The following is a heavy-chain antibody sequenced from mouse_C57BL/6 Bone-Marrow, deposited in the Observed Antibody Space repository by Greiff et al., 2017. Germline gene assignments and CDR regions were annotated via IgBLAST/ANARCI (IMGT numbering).Heavy chain of an antibody. Sequence: QVQLQQPGAELVMPGASVKLSCKASGYTFTSYWMHWVKQRPGQGLEWIGEIDPSASYTNYNQKFKGKSTLTVDKSSSTAYMQLSSLTSEDAAVYFWARWGGYYFDYWGQGTTLTVSS. CDR3: ARWGGYYFDY. CDR1: GYTFTSYW. CDR2: IDPSASYT. J-gene: IGHJ2*01. V-gene: IGHV1-69*01. D-gene: IGHD1-1*02.